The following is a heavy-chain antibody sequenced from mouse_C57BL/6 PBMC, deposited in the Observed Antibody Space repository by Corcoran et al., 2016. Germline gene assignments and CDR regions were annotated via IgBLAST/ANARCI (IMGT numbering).Heavy chain of an antibody. J-gene: IGHJ2*01. CDR1: GYSITSDYY. CDR3: ASYSNLDY. Sequence: DVQLQESGPGLVKPSQSLSLTCSVTGYSITSDYYWNWIRQFPGNKLEWMGYISYDGSNNYNPSLKNRISITRDTSKNQFFLKLNSVTTEDTATYYCASYSNLDYWGQGTTLTVSS. CDR2: ISYDGSN. D-gene: IGHD2-5*01. V-gene: IGHV3-6*01.